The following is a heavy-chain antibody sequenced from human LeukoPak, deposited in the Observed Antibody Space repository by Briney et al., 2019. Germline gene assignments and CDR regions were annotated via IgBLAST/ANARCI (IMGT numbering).Heavy chain of an antibody. CDR1: GFSFYDYG. D-gene: IGHD3-22*01. CDR2: ISSDGSNK. CDR3: AKSSYDTSGHYYVGN. V-gene: IGHV3-30*18. J-gene: IGHJ4*02. Sequence: GGSLRLSCAASGFSFYDYGMHWVRQAPGKGLEWVAVISSDGSNKYYADSVRGRFTISRDNSKNKLYLQMSGLRAEDTAVYYCAKSSYDTSGHYYVGNWGQGTLVTVSS.